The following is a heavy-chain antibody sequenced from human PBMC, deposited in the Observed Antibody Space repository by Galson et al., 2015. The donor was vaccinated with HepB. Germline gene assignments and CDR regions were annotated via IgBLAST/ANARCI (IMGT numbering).Heavy chain of an antibody. Sequence: SVKVSCKASGYTFTSYAMHWVRQAPGQRLEWMGWINAGNGNTKYSQKFQGRVTITRDTSASTAYMELSSLRSEDTAVYYCARGANRMYYFDYWGQGTLVTVSS. J-gene: IGHJ4*02. CDR3: ARGANRMYYFDY. D-gene: IGHD1-14*01. V-gene: IGHV1-3*01. CDR2: INAGNGNT. CDR1: GYTFTSYA.